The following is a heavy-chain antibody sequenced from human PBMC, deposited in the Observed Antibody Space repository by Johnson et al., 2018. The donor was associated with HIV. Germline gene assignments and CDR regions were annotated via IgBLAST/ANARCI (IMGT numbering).Heavy chain of an antibody. CDR3: ARFPPGERDEAFDI. D-gene: IGHD1-1*01. J-gene: IGHJ3*02. Sequence: QVQLVESGGGLVQPGGSLRLSCAASGFTFSRYGMHWVRQAPGKGLERVAVISYDGSNKNYADVVKGRFTISRDNSKNTLYFQMNSRRAEDTAVYYGARFPPGERDEAFDIWGQGTMVTVSS. CDR2: ISYDGSNK. V-gene: IGHV3-30*03. CDR1: GFTFSRYG.